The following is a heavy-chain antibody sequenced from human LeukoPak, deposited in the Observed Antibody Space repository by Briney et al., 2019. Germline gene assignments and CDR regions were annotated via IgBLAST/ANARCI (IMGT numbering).Heavy chain of an antibody. CDR1: GGSIHGFY. CDR3: ARDESITWDPPFDH. J-gene: IGHJ4*02. D-gene: IGHD6-6*01. CDR2: MTTTGSV. V-gene: IGHV4-4*07. Sequence: NPSETLSLTCTVSGGSIHGFYWSWIRQPAGKGLEWIGRMTTTGSVNDNPSLRSRITMSLYTSTNEFSLTLSSVTAADTAIYYCARDESITWDPPFDHWGQGILVTVPS.